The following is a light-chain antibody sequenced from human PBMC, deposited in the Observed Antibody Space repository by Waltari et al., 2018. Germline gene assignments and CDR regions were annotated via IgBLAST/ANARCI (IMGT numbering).Light chain of an antibody. V-gene: IGLV2-14*01. CDR3: CSFTRTGTWV. CDR2: DVS. Sequence: QSTLTQPASVSGSPGQSITIPCTGTSSDVGGYNYVSWYQQYPGKAPKLILYDVSHLPPGISYRFSASKSGITASLTISGLQAEDEADYFCCSFTRTGTWVFGGGTNLTVL. CDR1: SSDVGGYNY. J-gene: IGLJ3*02.